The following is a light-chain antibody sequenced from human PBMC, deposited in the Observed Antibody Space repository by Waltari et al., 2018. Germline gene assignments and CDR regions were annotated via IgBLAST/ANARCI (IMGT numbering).Light chain of an antibody. Sequence: EIVMTQSPATLSVSPGERATLSRRASQSVSSNLAWYQQKPGQAPRLLIYGASTRATGIPARFSGSGSGTEFTLTISSLQSEDFAVYYCQQYNNWPPTRWTFGQGTKVEIK. CDR3: QQYNNWPPTRWT. CDR1: QSVSSN. V-gene: IGKV3-15*01. J-gene: IGKJ1*01. CDR2: GAS.